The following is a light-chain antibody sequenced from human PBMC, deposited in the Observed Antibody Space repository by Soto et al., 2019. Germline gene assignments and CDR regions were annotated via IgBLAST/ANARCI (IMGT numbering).Light chain of an antibody. J-gene: IGLJ1*01. Sequence: QSALTKPPSAYGSPGQSVTISCTGTSSDVGGYNYVSWYQKHPGKAPKLMIYEVSKRPSGVPDRFSGSKSGNTASLTVSGLQAEDEADYYCSSYAGNNVYVFGTGTKVTVL. CDR2: EVS. V-gene: IGLV2-8*01. CDR3: SSYAGNNVYV. CDR1: SSDVGGYNY.